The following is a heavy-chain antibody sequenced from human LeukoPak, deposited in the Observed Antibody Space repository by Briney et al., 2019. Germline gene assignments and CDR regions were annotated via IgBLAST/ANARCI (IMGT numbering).Heavy chain of an antibody. Sequence: SETLSLTCAVYGGSFSGYYWSWIRQPPGKGLEWIGDINHSGTANYNPSLKSRVTISVGTSKNQFSLRLTSVTAADTAVYYCARRLPPSTFDIWGQGTMVTVSS. J-gene: IGHJ3*02. V-gene: IGHV4-34*01. CDR2: INHSGTA. CDR1: GGSFSGYY. CDR3: ARRLPPSTFDI.